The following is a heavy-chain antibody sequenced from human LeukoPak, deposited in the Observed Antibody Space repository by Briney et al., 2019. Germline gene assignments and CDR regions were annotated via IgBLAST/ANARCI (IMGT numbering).Heavy chain of an antibody. CDR1: GFTFSSYN. D-gene: IGHD6-19*01. CDR3: AKDITVGSIAQWLAGNAFDI. J-gene: IGHJ3*02. V-gene: IGHV3-21*04. Sequence: GGSLRLSCSASGFTFSSYNMNWVRQAPGKGLEWVSSISRCTSYIYYADSVNGRFTISRDNAKNSRYLQMNSLRAEDTALYYCAKDITVGSIAQWLAGNAFDIWGQGTMVTVSS. CDR2: ISRCTSYI.